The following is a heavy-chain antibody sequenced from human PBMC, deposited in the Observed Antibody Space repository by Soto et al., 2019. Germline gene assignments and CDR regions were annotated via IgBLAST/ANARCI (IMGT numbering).Heavy chain of an antibody. D-gene: IGHD6-19*01. CDR2: SYSSGNT. V-gene: IGHV4-4*07. J-gene: IGHJ4*02. Sequence: SETLSLTCSVSGVSISSYYWSWIRQPAGKRLEWIGRSYSSGNTDYNPSLKSRVTMSADTSKNQFSLQLNSVTAADTAVYYCAIGAGWQDMDYWGQGTLVTVS. CDR3: AIGAGWQDMDY. CDR1: GVSISSYY.